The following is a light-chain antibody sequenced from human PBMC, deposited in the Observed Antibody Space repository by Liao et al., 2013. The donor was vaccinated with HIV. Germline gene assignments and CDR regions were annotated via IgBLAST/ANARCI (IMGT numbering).Light chain of an antibody. V-gene: IGLV3-1*01. Sequence: SYELTQPPSVSVFSGQTASISCSGDNLGEKSASWYQRKPGQSPQAVIYQDSRRPSGIPERFSGSNSGNTATLTISGTQAIDEADYYCQAWDSGTVFGGGTKLTVL. CDR1: NLGEKS. CDR2: QDS. CDR3: QAWDSGTV. J-gene: IGLJ3*02.